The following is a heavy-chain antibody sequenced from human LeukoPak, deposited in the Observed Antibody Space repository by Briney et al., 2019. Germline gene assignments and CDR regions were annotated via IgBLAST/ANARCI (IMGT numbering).Heavy chain of an antibody. CDR1: GFTFSTYV. J-gene: IGHJ6*02. Sequence: GGSLRLSCAASGFTFSTYVMSWVRQAPGKGLEWVSSISDSGGSTYYADSVKGRFTISRDNSENTLYLQMNSLRAEDTAVYYCGRYFVMDVWGHGTSVTVSS. V-gene: IGHV3-23*01. CDR2: ISDSGGST. CDR3: GRYFVMDV.